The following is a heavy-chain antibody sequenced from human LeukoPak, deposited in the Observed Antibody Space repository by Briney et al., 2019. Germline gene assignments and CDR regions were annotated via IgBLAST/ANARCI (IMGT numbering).Heavy chain of an antibody. CDR3: AKDQGASGWGAFDY. Sequence: PGGSLRLSCAASGTTFEDYAMHWVRQAPGKGLEWVSFISGDGGTTYYADSVKGRFTISRDNSKTSLYLQMDSLRTEGTALYYCAKDQGASGWGAFDYWGQGTLVTVSS. V-gene: IGHV3-43*02. J-gene: IGHJ4*02. D-gene: IGHD6-19*01. CDR2: ISGDGGTT. CDR1: GTTFEDYA.